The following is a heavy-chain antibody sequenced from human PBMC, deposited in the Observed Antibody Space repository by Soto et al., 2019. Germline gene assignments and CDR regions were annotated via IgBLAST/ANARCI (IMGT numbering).Heavy chain of an antibody. CDR1: GGSISSSSYY. J-gene: IGHJ5*02. CDR3: ARLVRSSSWYGPGALAP. Sequence: QLQLQESGPGLVKPSETLSLTCTVSGGSISSSSYYWGWIRQPPGKGLEWIGSIYYSGSTYYNPSLKTRLTIPVDTSKNQFSLKLSSVTAADTAVYYCARLVRSSSWYGPGALAPWGQGTLVTVSS. V-gene: IGHV4-39*01. CDR2: IYYSGST. D-gene: IGHD6-13*01.